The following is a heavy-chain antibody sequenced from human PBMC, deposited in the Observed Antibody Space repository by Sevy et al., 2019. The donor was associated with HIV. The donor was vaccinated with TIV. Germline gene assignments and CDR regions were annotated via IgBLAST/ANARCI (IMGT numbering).Heavy chain of an antibody. CDR3: AKGGGGHYDPDEIGYYFYYYNMDV. D-gene: IGHD3-22*01. J-gene: IGHJ6*03. CDR1: GFSFDSYG. V-gene: IGHV3-23*01. CDR2: ISGSGTRT. Sequence: GGSLRLSCAVSGFSFDSYGMTWVRQAPGKGLEWDSGISGSGTRTYYANSVKGRFIISRDNSKNTLYLQMNSLRSEDTGVYYCAKGGGGHYDPDEIGYYFYYYNMDVWGKGTTVTVSS.